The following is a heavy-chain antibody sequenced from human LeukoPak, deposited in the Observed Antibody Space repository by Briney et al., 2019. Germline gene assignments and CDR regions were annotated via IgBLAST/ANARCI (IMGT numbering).Heavy chain of an antibody. J-gene: IGHJ6*03. CDR2: IYYSGST. V-gene: IGHV4-39*07. CDR3: AREAAATDAYYYYYMDV. Sequence: TSETLSLTCTVSGGSISSSSYYWGWIRQPPGKGLEWIGSIYYSGSTYYNPSLKSRVTISVDTSKNQFSLKLSSVTAADTAVYYCAREAAATDAYYYYYMDVWGKGTTVTVSS. D-gene: IGHD2-15*01. CDR1: GGSISSSSYY.